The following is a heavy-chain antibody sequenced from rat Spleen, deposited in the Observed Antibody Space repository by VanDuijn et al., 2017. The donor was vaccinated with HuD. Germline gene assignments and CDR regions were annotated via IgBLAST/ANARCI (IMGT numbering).Heavy chain of an antibody. Sequence: EVQLVESGGGLVQPGRSLKLSCAASGFTFSNYYMAWVRQAPTKGLEWVAYISAGGGSTYYRESVKGRFTISRDNAESTLYLQMDSLRSEDTATYYCTTVTDDIVELFAYWGQGTLVTVSS. CDR3: TTVTDDIVELFAY. CDR1: GFTFSNYY. V-gene: IGHV5-27*01. D-gene: IGHD1-11*01. J-gene: IGHJ3*01. CDR2: ISAGGGST.